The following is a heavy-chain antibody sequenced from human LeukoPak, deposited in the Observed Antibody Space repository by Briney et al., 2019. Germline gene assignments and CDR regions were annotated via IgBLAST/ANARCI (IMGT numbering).Heavy chain of an antibody. J-gene: IGHJ6*03. CDR1: GGSISSSSYY. Sequence: SETLSLTCTVSGGSISSSSYYWGWIRQPPGKGLEWIGSIYYSGSTYYNPSLKSRVTISVDTSKNQFSLKLSSVTAADTAVYYCARRSRVSHYYYYYYMDVWGKGTTVTISS. CDR2: IYYSGST. V-gene: IGHV4-39*01. CDR3: ARRSRVSHYYYYYYMDV.